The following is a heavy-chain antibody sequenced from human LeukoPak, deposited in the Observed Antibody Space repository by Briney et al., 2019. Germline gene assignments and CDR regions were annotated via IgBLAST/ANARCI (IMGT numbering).Heavy chain of an antibody. J-gene: IGHJ2*01. CDR1: GYTLTELS. CDR2: FDPEDGET. Sequence: ASVKVSCKVSGYTLTELSMHWVRQAPGKGLEWMGGFDPEDGETIYAQKFQGRVTMTEDTSTDTAYMELSSLRSEDTAVYYCATQSFPMTTVPKGYFDLWGRGTLVTVSS. CDR3: ATQSFPMTTVPKGYFDL. V-gene: IGHV1-24*01. D-gene: IGHD4-17*01.